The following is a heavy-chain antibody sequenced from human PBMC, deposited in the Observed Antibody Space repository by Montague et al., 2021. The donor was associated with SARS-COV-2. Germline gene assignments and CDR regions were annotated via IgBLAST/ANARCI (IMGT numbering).Heavy chain of an antibody. CDR3: ARAYCGGDCYFYWYFDL. Sequence: CAISGDSVVEIRRSSEEHRQELQSPRECVCRTYFRYKWYNDYAVSVKSRVIINPDTSNNRISLQLNSVTPEDTAVYYCARAYCGGDCYFYWYFDLWGRGTLVTVSS. CDR1: GDSVVEIRRS. D-gene: IGHD2-21*02. V-gene: IGHV6-1*01. J-gene: IGHJ2*01. CDR2: TYFRYKWYN.